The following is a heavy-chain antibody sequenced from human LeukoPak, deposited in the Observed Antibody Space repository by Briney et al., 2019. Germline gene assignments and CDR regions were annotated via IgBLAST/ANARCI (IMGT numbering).Heavy chain of an antibody. CDR1: GSSISSYY. V-gene: IGHV4-59*08. J-gene: IGHJ3*02. Sequence: SETLSLTCTVSGSSISSYYWSRIRQPPGKGLEWLGCIYYSGSTKYNPSLKSRVTISLDTSKNQFSLKLSSVTAADTAVYYCASDSGSYLDTFDIWGQGTIVTVSS. CDR3: ASDSGSYLDTFDI. CDR2: IYYSGST. D-gene: IGHD1-26*01.